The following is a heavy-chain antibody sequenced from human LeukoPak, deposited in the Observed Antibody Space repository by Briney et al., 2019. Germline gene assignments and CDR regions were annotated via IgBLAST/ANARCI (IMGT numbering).Heavy chain of an antibody. V-gene: IGHV4-34*01. J-gene: IGHJ4*02. CDR1: GGSFSGYY. CDR3: AGVVAATVDY. D-gene: IGHD2-15*01. Sequence: SETLSLTCAVYGGSFSGYYWSWIRRPPGKGLEWIGEINHSGSTNYNPSLKSRATISVDTSKNQFSLKLSSVTAADTAVYYCAGVVAATVDYWGQGTLVTVSS. CDR2: INHSGST.